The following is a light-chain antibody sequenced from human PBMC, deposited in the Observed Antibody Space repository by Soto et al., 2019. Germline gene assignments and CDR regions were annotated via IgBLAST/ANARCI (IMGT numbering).Light chain of an antibody. V-gene: IGKV4-1*01. CDR2: WAS. CDR3: QQYYRIPYT. CDR1: QSVLSSSNNKNF. J-gene: IGKJ2*01. Sequence: DIVMTQSPDSLAVSLGERATINCKSSQSVLSSSNNKNFLAWYQQKPGQSPKLLIYWASTRESGVPDRLSGSGSGTDFTLTISILQAEDVAVYYCQQYYRIPYTFGQGTKLEIK.